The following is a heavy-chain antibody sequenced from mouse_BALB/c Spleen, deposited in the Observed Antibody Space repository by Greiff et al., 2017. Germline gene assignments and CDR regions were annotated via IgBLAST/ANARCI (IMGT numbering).Heavy chain of an antibody. CDR1: GYTFTSYW. CDR3: ARELGLREDAMDY. CDR2: IYPGDGDT. Sequence: VQLQQSGAELARPGASVKLSCKASGYTFTSYWMQWVKQRPGQGLEWIGAIYPGDGDTRYTQKFKGKATLTADKSSSTAYMQLSSLASEDSAVYYCARELGLREDAMDYWGQGTSVTVSS. V-gene: IGHV1-87*01. D-gene: IGHD3-1*01. J-gene: IGHJ4*01.